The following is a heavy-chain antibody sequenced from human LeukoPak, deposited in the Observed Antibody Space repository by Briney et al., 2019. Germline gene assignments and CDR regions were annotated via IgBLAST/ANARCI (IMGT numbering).Heavy chain of an antibody. CDR2: ISSSSSYI. CDR1: GFTFSNYE. CDR3: AREYCTGGSCYNDAFDI. Sequence: GGSLRLSCAASGFTFSNYEMNWVRQAPGKGLEWVSSISSSSSYIYYADSVKGRFTISRDNAKNSLYLQMNSLRAEDTAVYYCAREYCTGGSCYNDAFDIWGQGTMVTVSS. J-gene: IGHJ3*02. D-gene: IGHD2-15*01. V-gene: IGHV3-21*01.